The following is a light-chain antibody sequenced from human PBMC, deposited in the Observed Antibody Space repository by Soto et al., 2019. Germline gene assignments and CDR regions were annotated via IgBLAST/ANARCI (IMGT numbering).Light chain of an antibody. Sequence: QSVLTQPPSVSAAPGQKVTISCSGSSSNIGNNYVSWYQQLPGTAPKLLIYDNNKRPSGIPDRFSASKSGTSGTLDINGLQTGDEADYYCATWDGSLPAEVFGGGTKLTVL. J-gene: IGLJ2*01. CDR3: ATWDGSLPAEV. V-gene: IGLV1-51*01. CDR1: SSNIGNNY. CDR2: DNN.